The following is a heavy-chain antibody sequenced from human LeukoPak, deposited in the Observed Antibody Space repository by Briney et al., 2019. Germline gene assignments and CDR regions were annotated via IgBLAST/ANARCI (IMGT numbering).Heavy chain of an antibody. D-gene: IGHD3-9*01. V-gene: IGHV3-74*01. J-gene: IGHJ4*02. CDR2: IKEDGTYT. Sequence: GVLRLSCAASGFSFSKYWMHWVRQTPGEGLVWVSRIKEDGTYTNYADSVKGRFTISRDNARNTVFLQMNSLRAEDTAVYYCARDFDMGITPGDDFDFWGQGTLVTVSS. CDR3: ARDFDMGITPGDDFDF. CDR1: GFSFSKYW.